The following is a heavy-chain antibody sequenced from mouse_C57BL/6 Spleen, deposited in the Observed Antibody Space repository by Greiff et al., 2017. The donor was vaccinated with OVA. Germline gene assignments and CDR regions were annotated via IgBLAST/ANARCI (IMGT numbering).Heavy chain of an antibody. CDR2: IYPSDSET. Sequence: VQLQQPGAELVRPGSSVKLSCKASGYTFTSYWMDWVKQRPGQGLEWIGNIYPSDSETHYNQKFKDKVTLTVDKSSSTAYMQLSSLTSEDSDVYYCALYYGSSHLYFDVWGTGTTVTVSS. D-gene: IGHD1-1*01. J-gene: IGHJ1*03. V-gene: IGHV1-61*01. CDR1: GYTFTSYW. CDR3: ALYYGSSHLYFDV.